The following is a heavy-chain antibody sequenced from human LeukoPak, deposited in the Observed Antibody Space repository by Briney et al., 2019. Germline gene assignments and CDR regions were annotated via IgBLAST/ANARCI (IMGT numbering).Heavy chain of an antibody. CDR2: IFPGDPDT. D-gene: IGHD1/OR15-1a*01. Sequence: GESLRISCKGSGYRFTTYWIGWVRQMPGKGLEWMGIIFPGDPDTTYSSSFQGQVTISADKSINTAYLQWSSLKASDTAMYYCATSESQTKFDYWGQGTLVTVSS. J-gene: IGHJ4*02. CDR3: ATSESQTKFDY. CDR1: GYRFTTYW. V-gene: IGHV5-51*01.